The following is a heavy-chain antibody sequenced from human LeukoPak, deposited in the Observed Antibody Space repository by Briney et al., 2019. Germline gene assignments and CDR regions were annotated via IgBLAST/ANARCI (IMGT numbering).Heavy chain of an antibody. J-gene: IGHJ4*02. CDR1: GGSISSGGYY. Sequence: SQTLSLTCTVSGGSISSGGYYWSWIRQHPGKGLEWIGYIYYSGSTYYNPSLKSRVTISVDTSKSQFSLKLSSVTAADTAVYYCARGDMVRGVIKLDYWGQGTLVTVSS. CDR2: IYYSGST. D-gene: IGHD3-10*01. V-gene: IGHV4-31*03. CDR3: ARGDMVRGVIKLDY.